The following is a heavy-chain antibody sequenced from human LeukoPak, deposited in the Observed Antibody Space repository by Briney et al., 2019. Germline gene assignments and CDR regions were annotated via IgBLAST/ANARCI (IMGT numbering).Heavy chain of an antibody. Sequence: GASVKVSCKASGYTFTGYYMHWVRQAPGQGLEWMGWINPNSGGTNYAQKFQGRVTMTRDTSISTAYMELSRLRSDDTAVYYCARAANSGSSNLDYWGQGTLVTVSS. J-gene: IGHJ4*02. V-gene: IGHV1-2*02. CDR1: GYTFTGYY. D-gene: IGHD1-26*01. CDR3: ARAANSGSSNLDY. CDR2: INPNSGGT.